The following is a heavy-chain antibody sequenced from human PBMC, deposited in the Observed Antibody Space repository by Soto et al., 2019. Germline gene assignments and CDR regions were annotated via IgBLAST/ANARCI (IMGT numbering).Heavy chain of an antibody. V-gene: IGHV4-61*01. CDR3: ASASYYDFWSGYSMYYFDY. J-gene: IGHJ4*02. CDR1: GGSVSSGSYY. Sequence: SETLSLTCTVSGGSVSSGSYYWSWIRQPPGKGLEWIGYIYYSGSTNYNPSLKSRVTISVDTSKNQFSLKLSSVTAADTAVYHCASASYYDFWSGYSMYYFDYWGQGTLVTVSS. D-gene: IGHD3-3*01. CDR2: IYYSGST.